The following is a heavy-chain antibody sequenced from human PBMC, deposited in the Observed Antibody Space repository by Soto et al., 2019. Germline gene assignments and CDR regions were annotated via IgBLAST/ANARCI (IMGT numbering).Heavy chain of an antibody. V-gene: IGHV4-59*01. CDR2: IYYSGST. CDR3: ARVYYDSSGPFDP. Sequence: SETLSLTCTVSGGSISSYYWSWIRQPPGKGLEWIGYIYYSGSTNYNPSLKSRVTISVDTSKNQFSLKLSSVTAADTAVYYCARVYYDSSGPFDPWGQGTLVTVSS. J-gene: IGHJ5*02. CDR1: GGSISSYY. D-gene: IGHD3-22*01.